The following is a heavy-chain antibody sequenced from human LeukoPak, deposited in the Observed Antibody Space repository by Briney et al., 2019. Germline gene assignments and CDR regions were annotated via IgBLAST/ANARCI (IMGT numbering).Heavy chain of an antibody. Sequence: GGSLRLSCAASGFTFSSYAMHWVRQAPGKGLEWVAVISYDGSNKYYADSVKGRFTISRDNSKNTLYLQMNSLRAEDTAVYYCARENSGIAATDIIDYWGQGTLVTVSS. V-gene: IGHV3-30-3*01. D-gene: IGHD6-13*01. CDR3: ARENSGIAATDIIDY. J-gene: IGHJ4*02. CDR2: ISYDGSNK. CDR1: GFTFSSYA.